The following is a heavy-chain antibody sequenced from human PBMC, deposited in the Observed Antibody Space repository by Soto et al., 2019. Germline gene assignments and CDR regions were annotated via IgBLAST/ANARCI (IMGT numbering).Heavy chain of an antibody. D-gene: IGHD6-19*01. V-gene: IGHV3-30-3*01. Sequence: QVQLVESGGGVVQPGKSLRLSCAASGFTFSSFAMHWVRQAPGRGLEWVTLISYDGSEEYYADSVKGRFTISRDDSQNTVHLQMNSLRAEDTAVYYCARDVVTTVAGSVNWFDPWGQGTLVTVSS. CDR3: ARDVVTTVAGSVNWFDP. CDR1: GFTFSSFA. CDR2: ISYDGSEE. J-gene: IGHJ5*02.